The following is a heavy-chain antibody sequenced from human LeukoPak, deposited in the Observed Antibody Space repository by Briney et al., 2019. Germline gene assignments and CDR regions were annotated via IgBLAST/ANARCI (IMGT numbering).Heavy chain of an antibody. CDR1: GYTFTSYG. CDR3: AIPRYTSSWSYY. Sequence: GASVKVSCKASGYTFTSYGISWVRQAPGQGLEWMGWITTYNGNTNYAQKLQGRVTMTTDTSTSTAYMELSSLRSEDTAVYYCAIPRYTSSWSYYWGRGTLVTVSS. CDR2: ITTYNGNT. J-gene: IGHJ4*02. D-gene: IGHD6-13*01. V-gene: IGHV1-18*01.